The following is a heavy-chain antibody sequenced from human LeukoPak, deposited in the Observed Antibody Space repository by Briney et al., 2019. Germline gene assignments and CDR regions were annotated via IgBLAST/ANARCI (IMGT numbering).Heavy chain of an antibody. CDR1: GFTVSSSF. V-gene: IGHV3-53*01. Sequence: GGSLRLSCAASGFTVSSSFMSWVRQAPGKGLEWVSLIYRGGTTYVADSVKGRFTVSRDISKNTLYLQMNSLRAEDTALYYCARPRDDNSGYYTSWGQGSLVTVSS. CDR3: ARPRDDNSGYYTS. D-gene: IGHD6-19*01. J-gene: IGHJ5*02. CDR2: IYRGGTT.